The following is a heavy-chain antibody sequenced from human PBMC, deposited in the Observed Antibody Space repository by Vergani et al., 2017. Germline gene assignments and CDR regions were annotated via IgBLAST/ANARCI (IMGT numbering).Heavy chain of an antibody. CDR3: ARGLGSHDYSNYWQYYYYYGMDV. D-gene: IGHD4-11*01. CDR1: GFTFSDYY. Sequence: VQLVESGGGLVKPGGSLRLSCAASGFTFSDYYMSWIRQAPGKGLEWVSYISSSGSTIYYADSVKGRFTISRDNAKNSLYLQMNSLRAEDTAVYYCARGLGSHDYSNYWQYYYYYGMDVWGQGTTVTVSS. V-gene: IGHV3-11*01. CDR2: ISSSGSTI. J-gene: IGHJ6*02.